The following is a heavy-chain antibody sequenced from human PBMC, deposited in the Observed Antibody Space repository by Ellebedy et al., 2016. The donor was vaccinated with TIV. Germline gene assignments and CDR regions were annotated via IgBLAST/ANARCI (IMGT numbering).Heavy chain of an antibody. CDR2: IYWDDDK. Sequence: SGPTLVKPTQTLTLTCTFSGFSLSTSGVGVGWIRQPPGKALEWLAIIYWDDDKRYIPSLNNRLTITKDTSKSQVVLTMTNMDPVDTATYYCARGFDVRYFVNFDSWGQGTLVTVSS. J-gene: IGHJ4*02. CDR1: GFSLSTSGVG. D-gene: IGHD3-9*01. CDR3: ARGFDVRYFVNFDS. V-gene: IGHV2-5*02.